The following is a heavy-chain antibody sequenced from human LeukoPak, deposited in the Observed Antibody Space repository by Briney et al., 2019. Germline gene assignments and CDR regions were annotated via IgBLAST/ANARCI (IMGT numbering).Heavy chain of an antibody. CDR1: GFTFSRHS. D-gene: IGHD2-21*02. Sequence: GGSLRLSCAASGFTFSRHSMNWVRQAPGKGLEWVSSSSTSSSYIYYADSVKGRFTISRDNAKNSLYLQMNSLRAEDTAVYYCARVLVVVTGNYMDVWGKGTTVTISS. CDR3: ARVLVVVTGNYMDV. CDR2: SSTSSSYI. V-gene: IGHV3-21*01. J-gene: IGHJ6*03.